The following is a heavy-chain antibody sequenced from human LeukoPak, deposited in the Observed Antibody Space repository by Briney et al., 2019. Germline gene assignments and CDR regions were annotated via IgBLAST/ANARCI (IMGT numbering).Heavy chain of an antibody. Sequence: SETLSLTCTVSDDSIGSYYWNWIRQPAGKGLEWIGYIYYSGSTNYNPSLKSRVTISVDTSKNQFSLKLSSVTAADTAVYYCARDSSGWSPFDYWGQGTLVTVSS. CDR3: ARDSSGWSPFDY. J-gene: IGHJ4*02. CDR1: DDSIGSYY. V-gene: IGHV4-59*01. CDR2: IYYSGST. D-gene: IGHD6-19*01.